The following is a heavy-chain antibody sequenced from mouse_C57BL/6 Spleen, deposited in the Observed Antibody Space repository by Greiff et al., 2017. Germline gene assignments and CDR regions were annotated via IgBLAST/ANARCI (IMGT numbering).Heavy chain of an antibody. CDR3: ARLSYYDYDRGGAMDY. D-gene: IGHD2-4*01. J-gene: IGHJ4*01. CDR1: GYTFTSYW. Sequence: QVQLQQPGAELVKPGASVKLSCKASGYTFTSYWMQWVKQRPGQGLEWIGEIDPSDSYTNYNQKFKGKATLTVDTSSSTAYMQLSSLTSEDSAVYYCARLSYYDYDRGGAMDYWGQGTSVTVSS. CDR2: IDPSDSYT. V-gene: IGHV1-50*01.